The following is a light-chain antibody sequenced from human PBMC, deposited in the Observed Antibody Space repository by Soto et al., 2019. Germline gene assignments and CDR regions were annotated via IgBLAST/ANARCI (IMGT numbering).Light chain of an antibody. Sequence: QSVLTQPASVSGSPGQSITISCTGSSSDVGSYNYVSWYQQHPGKAPQLMIYDVTNRPSGVSNRFSGSKSGNTASLTISGLQAEDEADYYCGSYTTSSLSVFGTGTKLTVL. V-gene: IGLV2-14*01. CDR3: GSYTTSSLSV. J-gene: IGLJ1*01. CDR2: DVT. CDR1: SSDVGSYNY.